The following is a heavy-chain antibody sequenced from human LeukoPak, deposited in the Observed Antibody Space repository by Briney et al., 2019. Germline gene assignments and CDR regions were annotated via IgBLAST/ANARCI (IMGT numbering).Heavy chain of an antibody. Sequence: SETLSLTCTVSGGSISSYYWSWIRQPPGKGLEWIGYIYYSGSTNYNPSLKSRVTISVDTSKNQFSLKLSSVTAADTAVYYCARQRFLEWYFDYWGQGTLGTVSS. CDR1: GGSISSYY. V-gene: IGHV4-59*08. CDR3: ARQRFLEWYFDY. J-gene: IGHJ4*02. CDR2: IYYSGST. D-gene: IGHD3-3*01.